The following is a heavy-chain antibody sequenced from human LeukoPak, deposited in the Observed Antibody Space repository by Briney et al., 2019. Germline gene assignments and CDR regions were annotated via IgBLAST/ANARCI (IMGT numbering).Heavy chain of an antibody. V-gene: IGHV3-23*01. J-gene: IGHJ4*02. Sequence: GGSLKLSCAASGFTFNNYAMSWVRQAPGKRLGWVSGISATSTTINYADPVKGRFTISRDNSKNTLYLQMNNLRAEGTAVYYCAKRLGDPRAFDYWGQGTLVTVSS. CDR2: ISATSTTI. D-gene: IGHD2-21*02. CDR1: GFTFNNYA. CDR3: AKRLGDPRAFDY.